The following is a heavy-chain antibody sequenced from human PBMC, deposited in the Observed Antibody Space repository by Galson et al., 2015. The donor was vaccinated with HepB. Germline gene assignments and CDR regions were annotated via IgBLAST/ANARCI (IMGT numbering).Heavy chain of an antibody. CDR3: ARLVAQPPYFDY. J-gene: IGHJ4*02. CDR2: IYHSGST. Sequence: SETLSLTCAVSGGSISSSNWWSWVRQPPGKGLEWIGEIYHSGSTNYNPSFKSRVTISVDKSKNQFSLKLSSVTAADTAVYYCARLVAQPPYFDYWGQGTLVTVSS. V-gene: IGHV4-4*02. D-gene: IGHD5-12*01. CDR1: GGSISSSNW.